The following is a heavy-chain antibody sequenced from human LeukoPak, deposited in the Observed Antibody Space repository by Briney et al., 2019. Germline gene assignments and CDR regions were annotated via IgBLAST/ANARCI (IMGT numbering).Heavy chain of an antibody. J-gene: IGHJ6*04. CDR1: GFSLSTSGMC. V-gene: IGHV2-70*01. CDR3: ALNPSLGVYYGMDV. D-gene: IGHD2-2*01. Sequence: SGPTLVNPTQTLTLTCTFSGFSLSTSGMCVSWIRQPPGKALEWLALIDWDDDKYYSTSLKTRLTISKDTSKNQVVLTMTNMDPVDTATYYCALNPSLGVYYGMDVWGKGTTVTVSS. CDR2: IDWDDDK.